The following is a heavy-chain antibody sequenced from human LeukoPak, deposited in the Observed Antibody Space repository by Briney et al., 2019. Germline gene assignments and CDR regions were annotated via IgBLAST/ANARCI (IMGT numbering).Heavy chain of an antibody. CDR2: IYHSGST. D-gene: IGHD5-18*01. J-gene: IGHJ5*02. CDR1: GGSISSSNW. CDR3: ARVVAIQLWSSGNWFGP. Sequence: SETLSLTCAVSGGSISSSNWWSWVRQPPGKGLEWIGEIYHSGSTNYNPSLKSRVTISVDKSKNQFSLKLSSVTAADTAVYYCARVVAIQLWSSGNWFGPRGQGTLVTVSS. V-gene: IGHV4-4*02.